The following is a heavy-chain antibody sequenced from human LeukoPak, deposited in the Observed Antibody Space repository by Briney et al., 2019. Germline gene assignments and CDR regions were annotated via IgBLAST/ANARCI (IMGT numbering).Heavy chain of an antibody. Sequence: GGSLRLSCSASGFTFSSYAMHWVRQAPGKGLEYVSAISHNGDNTYYADSVKGRFTISRDNSKNTLYLQVSSLRDEDTAIYYCVKVQVYWLDPWGQGTLVTVSS. CDR3: VKVQVYWLDP. CDR1: GFTFSSYA. V-gene: IGHV3-64D*06. CDR2: ISHNGDNT. J-gene: IGHJ5*02.